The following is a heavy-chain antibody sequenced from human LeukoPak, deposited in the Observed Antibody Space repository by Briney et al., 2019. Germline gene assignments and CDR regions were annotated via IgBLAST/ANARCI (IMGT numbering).Heavy chain of an antibody. Sequence: GGSLRLSCAASGFTFTSYAMSWVRQAPGKGLEWVSAISGSGGSTYYADSVKGRFTISRDNSKNTLYLQMNSLRAEDTAVYYCAKGRYYDSSGYSNWGQGTLVTVSS. CDR2: ISGSGGST. CDR3: AKGRYYDSSGYSN. CDR1: GFTFTSYA. V-gene: IGHV3-23*01. D-gene: IGHD3-22*01. J-gene: IGHJ4*02.